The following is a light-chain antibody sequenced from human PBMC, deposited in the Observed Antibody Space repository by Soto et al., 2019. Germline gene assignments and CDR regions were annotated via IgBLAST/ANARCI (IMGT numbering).Light chain of an antibody. CDR3: QQDGSSPQT. Sequence: TQSPAILSVSNWDRANLSCMASQTIDTKLAWYQQKPGQAPRLLIFGASTRATGIPARFSGSGSGTDFTLTISRLAREDFALYYCQQDGSSPQTFGQGTKVDIK. CDR2: GAS. J-gene: IGKJ1*01. V-gene: IGKV3-20*01. CDR1: QTIDTK.